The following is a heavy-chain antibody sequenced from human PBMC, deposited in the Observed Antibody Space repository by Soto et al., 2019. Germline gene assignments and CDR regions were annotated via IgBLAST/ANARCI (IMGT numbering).Heavy chain of an antibody. CDR1: GGSMSSRNW. CDR2: AHHSGRT. J-gene: IGHJ4*02. Sequence: PETLYLTYTVSGGSMSSRNWWNWVRQSPGKGLEWIGEAHHSGRTNYNPSLKSRVTISVDKSKNHFSLKLSSVTAAGTAVYYCARSEATGLDYWGQGTLVT. CDR3: ARSEATGLDY. V-gene: IGHV4-4*03. D-gene: IGHD1-26*01.